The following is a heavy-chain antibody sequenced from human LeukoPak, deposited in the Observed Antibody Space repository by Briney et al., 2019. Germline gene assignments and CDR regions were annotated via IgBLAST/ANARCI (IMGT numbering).Heavy chain of an antibody. Sequence: GGSLRLSCAASGFTFSGSAMHWVRQASGKGLEWVGRIRSKANSYATAYAASVKGRFTIARDDSKNTAYLQMNSLKTEDTAVYYCTRLGYCSGGSCYQTTINDYWGQGTLVTVSS. D-gene: IGHD2-15*01. CDR3: TRLGYCSGGSCYQTTINDY. CDR2: IRSKANSYAT. J-gene: IGHJ4*02. CDR1: GFTFSGSA. V-gene: IGHV3-73*01.